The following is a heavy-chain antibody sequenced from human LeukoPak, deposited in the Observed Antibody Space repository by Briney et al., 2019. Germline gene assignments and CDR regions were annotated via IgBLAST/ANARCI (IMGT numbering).Heavy chain of an antibody. D-gene: IGHD2-15*01. Sequence: AGGSLRLSCAASGFTFSSYSMNWVRQAPGKGLEWVSSISSSSSYIYYADSVKGRFTISRDNAKNSLYLQMNSLRAEDTAVYYCARDIFSCSGGSCHYGMDVWGQGTTVTVSS. CDR3: ARDIFSCSGGSCHYGMDV. J-gene: IGHJ6*02. V-gene: IGHV3-21*01. CDR1: GFTFSSYS. CDR2: ISSSSSYI.